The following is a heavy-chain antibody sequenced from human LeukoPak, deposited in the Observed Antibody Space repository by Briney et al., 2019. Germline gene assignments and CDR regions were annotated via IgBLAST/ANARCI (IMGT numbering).Heavy chain of an antibody. CDR1: GGSISSGDYY. CDR2: IYYSGST. CDR3: ATHLRDGGRIFDY. J-gene: IGHJ4*02. D-gene: IGHD1-26*01. Sequence: SETLSLTCTVSGGSISSGDYYWSWIRQPPGKGLEWIGYIYYSGSTYYNPSLKSRVTISVDTSKNQFSLKLSSVTAADTAVYYCATHLRDGGRIFDYWGQGTLVTVSS. V-gene: IGHV4-30-4*01.